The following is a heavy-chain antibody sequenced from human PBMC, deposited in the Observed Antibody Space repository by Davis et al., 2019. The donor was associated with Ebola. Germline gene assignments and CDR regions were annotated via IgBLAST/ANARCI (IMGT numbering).Heavy chain of an antibody. D-gene: IGHD2-15*01. CDR1: GGSISSGGYS. CDR2: IYHSGST. J-gene: IGHJ4*02. V-gene: IGHV4-30-2*01. Sequence: SETLSLTCAVSGGSISSGGYSWSWIRQPPGKGLEWIGYIYHSGSTYYNPSLKSRVTISVDRSKNQFSLKLSSVTAADTAVYYCARVRGWGFDYWGQGTLVTVSS. CDR3: ARVRGWGFDY.